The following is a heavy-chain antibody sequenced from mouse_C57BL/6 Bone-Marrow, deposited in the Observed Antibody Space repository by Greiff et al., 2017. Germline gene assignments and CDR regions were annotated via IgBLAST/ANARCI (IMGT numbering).Heavy chain of an antibody. CDR1: GYTFTSYW. CDR3: ARCRGFAY. J-gene: IGHJ3*01. CDR2: INPSSGYT. Sequence: QVQLQQSGAELAKPGASVKLSCKASGYTFTSYWMHWVKQRPGQGLEWIGYINPSSGYTKYNQKFKDKATLPADKSSSTAYMQRSSLTYEDSAVYYCARCRGFAYWGQGTLVTVSA. V-gene: IGHV1-7*01.